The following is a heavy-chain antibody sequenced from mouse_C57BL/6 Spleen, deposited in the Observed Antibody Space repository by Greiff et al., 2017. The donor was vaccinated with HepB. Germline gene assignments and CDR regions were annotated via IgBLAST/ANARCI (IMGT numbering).Heavy chain of an antibody. CDR1: GFTFSDYG. V-gene: IGHV5-17*01. Sequence: EVQLVESGGGLVKPGGSLKLSCAASGFTFSDYGMHWVRQAPEKGLEWVAYISSGSSTIYYADTVKGRSTITRDNAKNTLFLQMTSLTSEDTAMYYCARGALTTEGAYAMDDWGKGTSVTVSS. CDR2: ISSGSSTI. J-gene: IGHJ4*01. CDR3: ARGALTTEGAYAMDD. D-gene: IGHD1-1*01.